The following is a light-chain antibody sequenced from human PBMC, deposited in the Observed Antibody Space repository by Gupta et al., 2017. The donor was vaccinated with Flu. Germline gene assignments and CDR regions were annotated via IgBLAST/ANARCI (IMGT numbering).Light chain of an antibody. CDR2: DAS. Sequence: TVMTQSPATLSVSPGEIATLSCRASQNVGVNVAWYQQKPGQAPRLLIYDASTRATDIPARFSGSGFGKEFSLSISSRQSEDFAVYYCQQHNNWPPWTFGQGTKVEI. CDR3: QQHNNWPPWT. J-gene: IGKJ1*01. V-gene: IGKV3-15*01. CDR1: QNVGVN.